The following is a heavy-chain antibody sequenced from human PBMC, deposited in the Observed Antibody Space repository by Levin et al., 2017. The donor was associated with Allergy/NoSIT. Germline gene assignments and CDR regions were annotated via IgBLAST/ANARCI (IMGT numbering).Heavy chain of an antibody. Sequence: GESLKISCQGSGYSFTSYWIGWVRQMPGKGLEWMGIIYPSDSDTRYSPSFQGQVTISSDRSISTAYLQWSSLKASDTAMYYCAGHRVTAIRHDAFNIWGQGTMVTVSS. J-gene: IGHJ3*02. CDR3: AGHRVTAIRHDAFNI. CDR2: IYPSDSDT. D-gene: IGHD2-21*02. CDR1: GYSFTSYW. V-gene: IGHV5-51*01.